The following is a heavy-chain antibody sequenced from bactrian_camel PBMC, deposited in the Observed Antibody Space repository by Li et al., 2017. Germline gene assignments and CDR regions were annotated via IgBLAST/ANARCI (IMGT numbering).Heavy chain of an antibody. J-gene: IGHJ4*01. D-gene: IGHD1*01. CDR3: AAERIIPCYAALPFTD. CDR2: IYTGVGSA. V-gene: IGHV3S40*01. CDR1: RDTYARRC. Sequence: DVQLVESGGGSVQAGGSLRLSCVVSRDTYARRCVGWFRQTPGKEREGLAAIYTGVGSAYYSPSMKDRFTISQDNAKNTVYLQMNSLKPGDTAMYYCAAERIIPCYAALPFTDWGQGTQVTVS.